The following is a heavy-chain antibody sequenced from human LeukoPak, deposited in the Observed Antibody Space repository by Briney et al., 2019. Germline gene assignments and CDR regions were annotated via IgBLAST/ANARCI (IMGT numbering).Heavy chain of an antibody. CDR3: AREPHHDSWTGFYIGWFDP. J-gene: IGHJ5*02. CDR1: GGSISTYY. Sequence: PSETLSLTCSVSGGSISTYYWSWIRQPAGKGLEWIGRIYTTGSTSYNPSLKSRVTMSVDTSRNQFSLKLTSVTAADTAVYYCAREPHHDSWTGFYIGWFDPWGQGTLVTVSS. V-gene: IGHV4-4*07. CDR2: IYTTGST. D-gene: IGHD3/OR15-3a*01.